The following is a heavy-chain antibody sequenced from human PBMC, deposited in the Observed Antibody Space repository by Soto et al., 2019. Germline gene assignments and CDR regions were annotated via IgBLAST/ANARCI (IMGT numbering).Heavy chain of an antibody. CDR3: ARDPSNTSGRYQFFDF. CDR1: GYTFTHHG. Sequence: QVQLVQSGTEVKKPGASVKVSCMASGYTFTHHGISWVQQAPGQGPEWMGWISCYNGDTKYAQNVQGRVTLTADTSATTAYMELRSLRSDDTAVYYCARDPSNTSGRYQFFDFWGQGTLVAVSS. CDR2: ISCYNGDT. D-gene: IGHD2-15*01. J-gene: IGHJ4*02. V-gene: IGHV1-18*01.